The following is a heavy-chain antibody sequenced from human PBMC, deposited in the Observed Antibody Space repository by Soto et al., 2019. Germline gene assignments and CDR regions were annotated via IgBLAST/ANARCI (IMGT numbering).Heavy chain of an antibody. CDR1: GFSVNNNY. V-gene: IGHV3-53*01. D-gene: IGHD2-21*01. CDR3: AKLWGYYFES. CDR2: IYTRGTT. J-gene: IGHJ4*02. Sequence: GSLRLSCSASGFSVNNNYMTWVRQAPGRRPEWVAVIYTRGTTHYADFATGRFTFSRDNSKNTLYLQMDSLRPEDTAVYYCAKLWGYYFESWGPGTLVTVSS.